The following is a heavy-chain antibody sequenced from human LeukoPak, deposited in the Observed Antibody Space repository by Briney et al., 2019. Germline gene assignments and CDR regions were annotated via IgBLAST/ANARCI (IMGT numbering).Heavy chain of an antibody. Sequence: SETLSLTCTVSGGSISSSSYYWGWIRQPPGQGLEWIGSIYYSGSTYYNPSLKSRVTISVDTSKNQFSLKLSSVTAADTAVYYCARLWFGESNDYWGQGTLVTVSS. J-gene: IGHJ4*02. CDR1: GGSISSSSYY. V-gene: IGHV4-39*07. CDR2: IYYSGST. CDR3: ARLWFGESNDY. D-gene: IGHD3-10*01.